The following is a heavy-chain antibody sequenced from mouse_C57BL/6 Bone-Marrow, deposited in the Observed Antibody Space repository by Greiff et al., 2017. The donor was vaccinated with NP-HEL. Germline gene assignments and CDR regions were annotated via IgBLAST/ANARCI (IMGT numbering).Heavy chain of an antibody. D-gene: IGHD1-1*01. Sequence: VQLQQSGAELVRPGASVKLSCTASGFNIKDDYMHWVKQRPEQGLEWIGWIDPENGDTEYASKFQGKATITADTSSNTAYLQLSSLTSEDTAVYYCTTLCYGSSLYFDYWGQGTTLTVSS. V-gene: IGHV14-4*01. CDR1: GFNIKDDY. CDR2: IDPENGDT. CDR3: TTLCYGSSLYFDY. J-gene: IGHJ2*01.